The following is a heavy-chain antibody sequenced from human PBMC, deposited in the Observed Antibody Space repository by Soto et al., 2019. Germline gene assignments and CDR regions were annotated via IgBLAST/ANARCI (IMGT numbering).Heavy chain of an antibody. V-gene: IGHV4-31*03. D-gene: IGHD2-2*01. Sequence: SETLSLTCTVSGGSISSGGYYWSWIRQHPGKGLEWIGHIYYSGSTYYNPSLKSRVTISVDTSKNQFSLKLSSVTAADTAVYYCGRSGCTSCYGHYYYYMDVGGKGTTVTVSS. J-gene: IGHJ6*03. CDR2: IYYSGST. CDR3: GRSGCTSCYGHYYYYMDV. CDR1: GGSISSGGYY.